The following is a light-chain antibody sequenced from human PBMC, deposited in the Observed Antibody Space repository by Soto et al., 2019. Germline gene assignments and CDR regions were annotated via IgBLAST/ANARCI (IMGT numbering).Light chain of an antibody. J-gene: IGKJ4*01. CDR1: QSVLSTSNNKNY. CDR3: QQYYSTPLT. CDR2: WAS. V-gene: IGKV4-1*01. Sequence: DIVMTQSPDSLAVSLGERATINCKSSQSVLSTSNNKNYLAWYQQKPGQPPKLLIYWASTRESGVPDRFSGSGSGTDCTLTSSSLQAEDVAVYYCQQYYSTPLTFCGGTKVEIK.